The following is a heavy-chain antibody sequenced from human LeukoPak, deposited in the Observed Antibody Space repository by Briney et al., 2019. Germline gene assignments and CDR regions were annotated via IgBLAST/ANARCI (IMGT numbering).Heavy chain of an antibody. CDR2: MSGSNGNT. D-gene: IGHD2-15*01. CDR3: ARDRDVVLISAPGY. CDR1: GYTFTNYG. Sequence: ASVKVSCKTSGYTFTNYGVSWVRQAPGQGLEWMGWMSGSNGNTKYAKKFQGRVNMTTDTSTGTAYMELRSLRFDDTAMYYCARDRDVVLISAPGYWGQGTLVIVSS. J-gene: IGHJ4*02. V-gene: IGHV1-18*01.